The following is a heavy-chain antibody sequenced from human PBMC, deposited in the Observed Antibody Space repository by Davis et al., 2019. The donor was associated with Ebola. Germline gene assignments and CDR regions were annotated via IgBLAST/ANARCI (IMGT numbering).Heavy chain of an antibody. V-gene: IGHV4-31*03. CDR3: ARALYSGYDFDY. J-gene: IGHJ4*02. D-gene: IGHD5-12*01. CDR2: IYYSGST. CDR1: GGHISGYY. Sequence: SETLSLTCTVSGGHISGYYWSWIRQHPGKGLEWIGYIYYSGSTYYNPSLKSRVTISVDTSKNQFSLKLSSVTAADTAVYYCARALYSGYDFDYWGQGTLVTVSS.